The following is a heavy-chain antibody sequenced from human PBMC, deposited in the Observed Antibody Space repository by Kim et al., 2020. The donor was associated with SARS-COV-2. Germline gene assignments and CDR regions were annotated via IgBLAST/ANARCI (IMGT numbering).Heavy chain of an antibody. Sequence: SETLSLTCTVSGGSISSGGYYWSWIRQHPGKGLEWIGYIYYSGSTYYNPSLKSRVTISVDTSKNQFSLKLSSVTAADTAVYYCARERFYYGSGSYFAFDIWGQGTMVTVSS. CDR1: GGSISSGGYY. J-gene: IGHJ3*02. CDR3: ARERFYYGSGSYFAFDI. V-gene: IGHV4-31*03. D-gene: IGHD3-10*01. CDR2: IYYSGST.